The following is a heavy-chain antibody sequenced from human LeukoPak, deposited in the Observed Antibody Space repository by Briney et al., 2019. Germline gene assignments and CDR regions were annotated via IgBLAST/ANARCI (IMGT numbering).Heavy chain of an antibody. CDR3: AKMVPISGRPREGFDY. J-gene: IGHJ4*02. V-gene: IGHV3-23*01. D-gene: IGHD1-26*01. Sequence: GGSLRLSCAASGFTFSTYAMSWVRQAPGKGLKWVSDNSGSGGSTYYADSVKGRFTISRDNSKNTLYLQMNSLRAEDTAVYYCAKMVPISGRPREGFDYWGQGTLVTVSS. CDR1: GFTFSTYA. CDR2: NSGSGGST.